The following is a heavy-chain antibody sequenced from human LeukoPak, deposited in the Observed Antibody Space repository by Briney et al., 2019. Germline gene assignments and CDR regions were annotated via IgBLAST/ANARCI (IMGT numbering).Heavy chain of an antibody. D-gene: IGHD2-2*01. CDR1: GGSFSGYY. V-gene: IGHV4-34*01. Sequence: SETLSLTCAVYGGSFSGYYWSWIRQPPGKGLEWIGEINHSGSTNYNPSLKSRVTISVDTSKNQFSLKLRSVTAADTAVYYCARDLEVVPAAMRIWFDPWGQGTLVTVSS. CDR2: INHSGST. J-gene: IGHJ5*02. CDR3: ARDLEVVPAAMRIWFDP.